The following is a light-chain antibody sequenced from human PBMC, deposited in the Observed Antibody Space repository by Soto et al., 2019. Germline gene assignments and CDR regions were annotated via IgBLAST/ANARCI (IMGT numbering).Light chain of an antibody. CDR1: QSISSY. Sequence: DIQMTQSPSSLSASVGDRVTITCRASQSISSYLNWYQQKPGKAPKLLIYAASSLQSGVPSRFSGSGSGTEFTFTISSLQPEDFATYYCQQYNKFSPTFGQGTKVDIK. CDR3: QQYNKFSPT. V-gene: IGKV1-39*01. CDR2: AAS. J-gene: IGKJ1*01.